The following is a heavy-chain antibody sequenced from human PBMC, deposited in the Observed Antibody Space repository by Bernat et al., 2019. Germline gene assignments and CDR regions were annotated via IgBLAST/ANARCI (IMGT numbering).Heavy chain of an antibody. J-gene: IGHJ3*02. Sequence: QVQLVESGGGVVQPGRSLRLSCAASGFTFSSYAMHWVRQAPGKGLEWVAVISYDGSNKYYADSVKGRFTISRDNSKNTLYLQMNSLRAEDTAVYYCVRGGVPAAWAFDIWGQGTMVTVSS. V-gene: IGHV3-30-3*01. D-gene: IGHD2-2*01. CDR1: GFTFSSYA. CDR3: VRGGVPAAWAFDI. CDR2: ISYDGSNK.